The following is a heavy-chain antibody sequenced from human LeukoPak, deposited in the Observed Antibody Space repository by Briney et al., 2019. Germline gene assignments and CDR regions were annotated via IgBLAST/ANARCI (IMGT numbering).Heavy chain of an antibody. D-gene: IGHD3-22*01. V-gene: IGHV4-31*03. CDR2: IYYSGST. CDR3: GRFASSGYYFFDY. Sequence: PSQTLSLTCTVSGGSISSGGYYWSWIRQHPGKGLEWIGYIYYSGSTYYNPSLKSRVTISVDTSKNQFSLKLSSVTAADTAVYYCGRFASSGYYFFDYWGQGTLVTVSS. CDR1: GGSISSGGYY. J-gene: IGHJ4*02.